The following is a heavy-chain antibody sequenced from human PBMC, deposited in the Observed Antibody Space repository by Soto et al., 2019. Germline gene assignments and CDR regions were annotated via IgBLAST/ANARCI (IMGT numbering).Heavy chain of an antibody. V-gene: IGHV4-30-2*01. J-gene: IGHJ5*02. D-gene: IGHD3-10*01. CDR3: ARDQPGGNWFEP. CDR2: IYHSGST. CDR1: GGSISSGGYS. Sequence: QLQLQESGSGLVRPSQTLSLTCAVSGGSISSGGYSWNWIRQPPGKGLEWIGYIYHSGSTLYNPSPKSRVPISVDKSKNPFSLKPSSVTAADTAVDYCARDQPGGNWFEPWGQGTLVTVSS.